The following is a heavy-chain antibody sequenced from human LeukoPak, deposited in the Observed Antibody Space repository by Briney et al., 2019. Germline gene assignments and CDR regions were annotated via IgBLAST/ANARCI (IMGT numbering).Heavy chain of an antibody. CDR2: IYYSGST. CDR3: ASVDTAMVTIDY. V-gene: IGHV4-59*08. J-gene: IGHJ4*02. Sequence: SETLSLTCTVSGGSISSYYWSWIRQPPGKGLEWIGYIYYSGSTNYNPSLKSRVTISVDMSKNQSSLKLSSVTAADTAVYYCASVDTAMVTIDYWGQGTLVTVSS. D-gene: IGHD5-18*01. CDR1: GGSISSYY.